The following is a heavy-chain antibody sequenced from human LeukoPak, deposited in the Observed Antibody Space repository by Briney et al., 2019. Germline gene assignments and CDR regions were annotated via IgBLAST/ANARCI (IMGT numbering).Heavy chain of an antibody. Sequence: AGGSLRLSCAASGFTFSGSAMHWVRQASGKGLEWVGRIRSKANSYATAYAASVKGRFTSSRDDSNNTAYLQIKSLNTEDTAVYYCTRPSAYTGYCSSTSCPPGNWFDPWGQGTLVTVSS. J-gene: IGHJ5*02. V-gene: IGHV3-73*01. CDR2: IRSKANSYAT. CDR3: TRPSAYTGYCSSTSCPPGNWFDP. D-gene: IGHD2-2*01. CDR1: GFTFSGSA.